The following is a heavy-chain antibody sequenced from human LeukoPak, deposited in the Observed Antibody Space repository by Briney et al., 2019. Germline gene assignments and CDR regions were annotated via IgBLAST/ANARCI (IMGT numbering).Heavy chain of an antibody. Sequence: SETLSLTCAVSGYSITSRNWWGWIRQPPGKGLEWIGYIFSSGSTNYNPSLKSRVTMSIDTSKDQFSLKLSSVTALDTAVYYCARIPSGRYWNNLDYWGQGTLVTVSS. CDR1: GYSITSRNW. CDR3: ARIPSGRYWNNLDY. CDR2: IFSSGST. D-gene: IGHD1-26*01. V-gene: IGHV4-28*06. J-gene: IGHJ4*02.